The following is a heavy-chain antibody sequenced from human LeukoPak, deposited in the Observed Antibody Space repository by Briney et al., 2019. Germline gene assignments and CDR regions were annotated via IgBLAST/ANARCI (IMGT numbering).Heavy chain of an antibody. CDR3: ANQGAFDI. V-gene: IGHV3-23*01. CDR2: IGAGGDST. CDR1: GFTFTSFA. Sequence: PGGSLRLSCAASGFTFTSFAMSWVRQAPGEGLEWVSAIGAGGDSTYYADSVKGRFTISRDNSKNTLFLQMNSLRAEDTAVYYCANQGAFDIWGQGTMVTVSS. J-gene: IGHJ3*02.